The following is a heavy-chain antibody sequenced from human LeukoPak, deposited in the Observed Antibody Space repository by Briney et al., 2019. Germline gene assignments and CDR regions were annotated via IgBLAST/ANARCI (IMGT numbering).Heavy chain of an antibody. CDR3: ARAGYHNWFDP. CDR1: GGSISSYY. V-gene: IGHV4-59*01. J-gene: IGHJ5*02. D-gene: IGHD3-16*02. CDR2: IYYSGST. Sequence: SETLSLTRTVSGGSISSYYWSWIRQPPGKGLEWIGYIYYSGSTNYNPSLKSRVTISVDTSKNQFSLKLSSVTAADTAVYYCARAGYHNWFDPWGQGTLVTVSS.